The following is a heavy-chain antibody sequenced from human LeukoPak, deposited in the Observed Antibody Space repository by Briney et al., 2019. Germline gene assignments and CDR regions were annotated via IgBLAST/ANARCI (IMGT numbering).Heavy chain of an antibody. CDR3: ARGTEKTRFSGYYSFDH. J-gene: IGHJ4*02. V-gene: IGHV4-4*07. CDR2: VYTSGTT. D-gene: IGHD5-12*01. Sequence: PSETLSLTCTVSGGSISGYFWTWIRQPAGKELEWIGRVYTSGTTYYNPSLESRVTISLDTFNNQFSLRVTSVTAADTAIYYCARGTEKTRFSGYYSFDHWGRGLLVTVSS. CDR1: GGSISGYF.